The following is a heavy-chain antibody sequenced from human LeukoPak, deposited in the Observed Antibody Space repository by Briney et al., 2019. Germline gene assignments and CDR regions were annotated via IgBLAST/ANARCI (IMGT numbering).Heavy chain of an antibody. D-gene: IGHD6-13*01. V-gene: IGHV3-53*01. J-gene: IGHJ6*03. Sequence: GGSLRLSCAASGFTVSSNYMSWVRQAPGKGLEWVSVIYSGGSTYYADSVKGRFTISRDNSKNTLYLQMNSLRVEDTAVYYCARDYSSPGEYYYMDVWGKGTTVTVSS. CDR3: ARDYSSPGEYYYMDV. CDR1: GFTVSSNY. CDR2: IYSGGST.